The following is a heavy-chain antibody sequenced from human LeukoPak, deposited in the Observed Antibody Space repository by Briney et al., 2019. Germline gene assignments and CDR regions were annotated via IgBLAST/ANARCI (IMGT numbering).Heavy chain of an antibody. Sequence: SSETLSLTCTVSGGSISIYYWSWIRQPPGKGLEWIGYIYYSGSTNYNPSLKSRVTISVDTSKNQFSLKLSSVTAADTAVYYCAREGTAMVIDYWGQGTLVTVSS. CDR3: AREGTAMVIDY. D-gene: IGHD5-18*01. V-gene: IGHV4-59*01. CDR2: IYYSGST. CDR1: GGSISIYY. J-gene: IGHJ4*02.